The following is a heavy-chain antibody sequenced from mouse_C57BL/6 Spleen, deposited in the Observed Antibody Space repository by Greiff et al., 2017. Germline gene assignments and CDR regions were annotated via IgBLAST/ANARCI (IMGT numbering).Heavy chain of an antibody. Sequence: QVQLQQSGPELVKPGASVKISCKASGYAFSSSWMNWVKQRPGKGLEWIGRIYPGDGDTNYNGKFKGKATLTADKSSSTAYMQLSSLTSEDSAVYFCARSLGGMDYWGQGTSVTVSS. D-gene: IGHD4-1*01. CDR3: ARSLGGMDY. J-gene: IGHJ4*01. V-gene: IGHV1-82*01. CDR2: IYPGDGDT. CDR1: GYAFSSSW.